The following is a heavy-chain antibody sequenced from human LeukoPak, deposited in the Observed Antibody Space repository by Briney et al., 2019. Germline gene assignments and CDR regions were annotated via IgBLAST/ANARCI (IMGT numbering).Heavy chain of an antibody. D-gene: IGHD2-15*01. J-gene: IGHJ4*02. V-gene: IGHV1-69*13. Sequence: GASVKVSCKASGYTFTSYAISWVRQAPGQGLEWMGGIIPIFGTANYAQKFQGRVTITADESTSTAYMELSSLRSEDTAVYYCARSQRYCSGGSCYPNYWGQGTLVTVSS. CDR3: ARSQRYCSGGSCYPNY. CDR1: GYTFTSYA. CDR2: IIPIFGTA.